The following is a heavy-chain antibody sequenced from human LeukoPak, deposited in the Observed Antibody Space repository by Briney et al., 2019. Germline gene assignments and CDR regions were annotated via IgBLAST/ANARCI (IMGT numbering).Heavy chain of an antibody. V-gene: IGHV3-33*08. J-gene: IGHJ4*02. Sequence: PGGSLRLSCAASGFTFSSYSMNWIRQAPGKGLEWVAVIWYDGSNKYYADSVRGRFTISRDNSKNTLYLQMNSLRAEDTAVYYCAREYYDSSGYFDYWGQGTLVTVSS. CDR1: GFTFSSYS. CDR2: IWYDGSNK. D-gene: IGHD3-22*01. CDR3: AREYYDSSGYFDY.